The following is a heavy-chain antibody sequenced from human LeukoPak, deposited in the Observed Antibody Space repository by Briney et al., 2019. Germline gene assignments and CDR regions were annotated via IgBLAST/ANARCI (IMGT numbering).Heavy chain of an antibody. V-gene: IGHV3-33*06. J-gene: IGHJ6*03. CDR3: AKEGYYGSGSYYMDV. CDR2: IWYDGSNK. D-gene: IGHD3-10*01. Sequence: PGGSLRLSCAASGFTFSSYGMHWVRQAPGKGLEWVAVIWYDGSNKYYADSVKGRFTISRDNSKNTLYLQMNSLRAEDTAVYYRAKEGYYGSGSYYMDVWGKGTTVTVSS. CDR1: GFTFSSYG.